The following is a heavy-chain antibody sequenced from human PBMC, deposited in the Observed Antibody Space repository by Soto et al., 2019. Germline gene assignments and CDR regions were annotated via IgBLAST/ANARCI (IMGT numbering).Heavy chain of an antibody. CDR1: GFNFNNAW. J-gene: IGHJ4*01. CDR3: TTYSYSTMILVRFDY. D-gene: IGHD3-22*01. CDR2: IKSKTDGGTT. Sequence: GGSLRLSCVASGFNFNNAWMNWVRQGPGRGLEWVGRIKSKTDGGTTDFAAPVKGRFAISRDDSKNMVYLQMNSLKTEDTGIYYCTTYSYSTMILVRFDYCGHGTLVPVSS. V-gene: IGHV3-15*07.